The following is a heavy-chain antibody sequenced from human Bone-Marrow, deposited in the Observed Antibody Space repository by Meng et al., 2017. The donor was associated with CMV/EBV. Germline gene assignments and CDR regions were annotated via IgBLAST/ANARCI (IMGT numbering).Heavy chain of an antibody. V-gene: IGHV3-53*01. CDR1: GFTVSSNY. J-gene: IGHJ4*02. D-gene: IGHD5-24*01. CDR2: IYSGGST. Sequence: GESLKISCAASGFTVSSNYMSWVRQAPGKGLEWVSLIYSGGSTHYADSVQGRFTISGDNSKNTLYLQMNSLRAEDTAVYYCARMRDDYCDYWSQGTLVTVSS. CDR3: ARMRDDYCDY.